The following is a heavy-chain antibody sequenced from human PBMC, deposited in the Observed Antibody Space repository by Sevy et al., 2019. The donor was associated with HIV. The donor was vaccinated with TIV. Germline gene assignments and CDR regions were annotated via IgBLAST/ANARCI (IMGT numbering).Heavy chain of an antibody. CDR3: TRDLPPSATTVAHFDY. CDR2: ISSSGTLI. J-gene: IGHJ4*02. CDR1: GFLFSSYE. D-gene: IGHD4-17*01. Sequence: GGSLRLSCAASGFLFSSYEMNWVRQTPGKGLEWISFISSSGTLIYYGDSVRGRFTISRDNAKNSRYLQMNSLRAEDTGVYYCTRDLPPSATTVAHFDYWGQGTLVTVSS. V-gene: IGHV3-48*03.